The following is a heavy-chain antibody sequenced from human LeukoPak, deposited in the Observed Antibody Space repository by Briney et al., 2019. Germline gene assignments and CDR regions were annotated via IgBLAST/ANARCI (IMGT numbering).Heavy chain of an antibody. D-gene: IGHD1-26*01. J-gene: IGHJ4*02. V-gene: IGHV3-64*01. CDR2: ISSNGGST. CDR1: GFTFSSYA. CDR3: AKGGKNVVGAYVFDY. Sequence: GGSLRLSCAASGFTFSSYAMHWVRQAPGKGLEYVSAISSNGGSTYYANSVKGRFTISRDNSKSTLFLQMNSLRAEDTAVYYCAKGGKNVVGAYVFDYWGQGTLVTVSS.